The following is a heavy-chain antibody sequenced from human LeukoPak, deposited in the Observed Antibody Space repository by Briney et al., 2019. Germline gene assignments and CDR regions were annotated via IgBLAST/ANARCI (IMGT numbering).Heavy chain of an antibody. CDR3: ARDDYGELSAFDI. J-gene: IGHJ3*02. CDR1: GGSFSGYY. CDR2: INHSGST. D-gene: IGHD4-17*01. Sequence: SETLSLTCAVYGGSFSGYYWSWIRQPPGKGLEWIGEINHSGSTNYNPSLKSRVTISVDTSKNQFSLKLSSVTAADTAVYYCARDDYGELSAFDIWGQGTMVTVSS. V-gene: IGHV4-34*01.